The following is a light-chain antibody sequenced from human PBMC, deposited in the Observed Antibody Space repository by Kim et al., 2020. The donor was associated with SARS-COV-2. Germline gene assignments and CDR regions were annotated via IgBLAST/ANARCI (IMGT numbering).Light chain of an antibody. Sequence: ENVLTQSPGTLSLSPGERATLSCRASQSVSSSYLAWYQQKPGQAPRFLIYGASSRAIGIPDRFSGSGSGTDFTLTISRLEPEDFAVYYCQQYASSPWTFGQGTKADIK. CDR2: GAS. CDR3: QQYASSPWT. J-gene: IGKJ1*01. V-gene: IGKV3-20*01. CDR1: QSVSSSY.